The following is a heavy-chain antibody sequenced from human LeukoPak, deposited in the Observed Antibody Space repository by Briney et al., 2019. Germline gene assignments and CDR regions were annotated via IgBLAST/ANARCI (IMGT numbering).Heavy chain of an antibody. D-gene: IGHD6-19*01. CDR3: AGGIAVAGLDY. V-gene: IGHV3-53*01. CDR2: IYGGGST. CDR1: GLRVSSNH. J-gene: IGHJ4*02. Sequence: PGGSLRLSCAASGLRVSSNHMNWVRQAPGKGLEWVSVIYGGGSTYYTDSVKGRFTISRDNSKNTLYLQMNSLRVEDTAVYYCAGGIAVAGLDYWGQGTLVTVSS.